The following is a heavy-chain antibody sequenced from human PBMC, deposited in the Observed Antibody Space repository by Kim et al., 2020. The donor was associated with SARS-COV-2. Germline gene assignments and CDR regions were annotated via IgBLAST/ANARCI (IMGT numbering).Heavy chain of an antibody. D-gene: IGHD6-6*01. Sequence: GGSLRLSCVASGFTFGTYGMLWVRQAPGKGPEWVAAISFDRRDIYYGDSVSGRFTISRHSSKNTLYLQLHSLRSEDTALFYCVRGTMRARQHFDYWGQGALVTVS. J-gene: IGHJ4*02. CDR2: ISFDRRDI. V-gene: IGHV3-30*03. CDR3: VRGTMRARQHFDY. CDR1: GFTFGTYG.